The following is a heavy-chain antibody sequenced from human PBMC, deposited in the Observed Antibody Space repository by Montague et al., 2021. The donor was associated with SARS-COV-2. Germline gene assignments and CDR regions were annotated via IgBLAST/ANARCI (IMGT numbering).Heavy chain of an antibody. V-gene: IGHV3-23*01. CDR2: IRGNGGST. CDR3: ARLDIMTAYPYEY. J-gene: IGHJ4*02. Sequence: SLSLSLSASGFTFSSYAMSWVRQAPGKGLEWVSGIRGNGGSTYYADSVKGRFTISRDNPKTTLYLQMNSLRAEDTAVYYCARLDIMTAYPYEYWGQGTLVTVSS. D-gene: IGHD3-9*01. CDR1: GFTFSSYA.